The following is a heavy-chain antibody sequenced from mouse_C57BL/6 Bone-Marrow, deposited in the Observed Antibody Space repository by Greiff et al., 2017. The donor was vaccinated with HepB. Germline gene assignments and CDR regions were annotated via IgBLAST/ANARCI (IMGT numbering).Heavy chain of an antibody. CDR1: GYTFTSYG. CDR3: ARWLLLPCGY. V-gene: IGHV1-81*01. Sequence: VKLVESGAELARPGASVKLSCKASGYTFTSYGISWVKQRTGQGLEWIGEIYPRSGNTYYNEKFKGKATLTADKSSSTAYMELRSLTSEDSAVYFCARWLLLPCGYWGQGTTLTVSS. J-gene: IGHJ2*01. D-gene: IGHD2-3*01. CDR2: IYPRSGNT.